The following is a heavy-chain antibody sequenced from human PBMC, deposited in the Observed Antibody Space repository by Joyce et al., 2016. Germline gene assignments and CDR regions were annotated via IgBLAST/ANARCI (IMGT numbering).Heavy chain of an antibody. D-gene: IGHD2-21*02. CDR2: VSNDESNT. CDR1: GPIFSHYG. Sequence: QVQLVESGGGVVQPGRSLRLSCSASGPIFSHYGMHWVRQAPGKGLEWVAVVSNDESNTFYADSVKGRFTISRDNSKNTLYLQMNSLRAEDTAVYYCARDAVVTATQRRYYYGMDVWGHGTTVTVSS. CDR3: ARDAVVTATQRRYYYGMDV. V-gene: IGHV3-30*03. J-gene: IGHJ6*02.